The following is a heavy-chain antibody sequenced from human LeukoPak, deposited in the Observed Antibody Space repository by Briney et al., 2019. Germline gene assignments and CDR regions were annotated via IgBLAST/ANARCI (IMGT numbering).Heavy chain of an antibody. V-gene: IGHV3-7*01. J-gene: IGHJ4*02. Sequence: GGSVRLSCAASGITFSVHWMTWVRQPPGKGVEGGASIKPDGSEKFYLDSVKGRIPISRDNAKNSLYLHMNSLRGEDTAVYYCATRPSRNNFHAVFDFWGQGTLITVSS. D-gene: IGHD2/OR15-2a*01. CDR1: GITFSVHW. CDR2: IKPDGSEK. CDR3: ATRPSRNNFHAVFDF.